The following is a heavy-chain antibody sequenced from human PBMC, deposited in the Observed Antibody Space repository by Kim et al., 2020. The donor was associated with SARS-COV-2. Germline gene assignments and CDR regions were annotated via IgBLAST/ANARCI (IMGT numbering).Heavy chain of an antibody. Sequence: SETLSLTCSVSGASIRGYHWGWIWQPPRPGLEWIGHVHDTVTTKTDPSFKRRVTITADFSRNQISLGLTAVTVADTAGYYCAGDIGGGGGSGSWGQGTLVTVSS. V-gene: IGHV4-59*01. J-gene: IGHJ5*02. CDR1: GASIRGYH. D-gene: IGHD3-10*01. CDR2: VHDTVTT. CDR3: AGDIGGGGGSGS.